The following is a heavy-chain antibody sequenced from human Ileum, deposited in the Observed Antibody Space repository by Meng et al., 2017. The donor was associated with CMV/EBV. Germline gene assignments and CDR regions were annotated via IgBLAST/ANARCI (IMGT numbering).Heavy chain of an antibody. V-gene: IGHV3-9*01. J-gene: IGHJ4*02. CDR2: ISWASGTV. CDR3: AKDVSLYASLPMDF. CDR1: GFDFNNSG. D-gene: IGHD2/OR15-2a*01. Sequence: SLKISCVASGFDFNNSGMHWIRQAPGQGLEWVAGISWASGTVGYADSVRGRFTISRDNAKNSLYLLMNSLRLEDTALYFCAKDVSLYASLPMDFWGQGTLVTVSS.